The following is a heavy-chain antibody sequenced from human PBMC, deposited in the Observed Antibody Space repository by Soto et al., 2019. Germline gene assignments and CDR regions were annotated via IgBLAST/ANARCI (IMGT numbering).Heavy chain of an antibody. J-gene: IGHJ6*02. CDR2: IWYDGSNE. D-gene: IGHD6-19*01. V-gene: IGHV3-33*01. Sequence: LGGSLRLSCAASGFIFSNFGMHWVRQAPGKGLEWVAVIWYDGSNEYYADSVKGRFTISKDNSKSMLYLQMNSLRAEDTAVYYCARDDIPGITVATYGLDVWGQGTTVTVSS. CDR3: ARDDIPGITVATYGLDV. CDR1: GFIFSNFG.